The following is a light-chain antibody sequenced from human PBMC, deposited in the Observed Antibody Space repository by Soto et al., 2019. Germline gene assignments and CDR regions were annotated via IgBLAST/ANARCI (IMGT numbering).Light chain of an antibody. Sequence: QSALTQPASVSGSPGQSITISCTGTSSDVGNYNYVSWYQQYPGRVPKPLIYMVSNRPSGVSNRFSGSKSGNTASLTISGLQAADEADYFCTSPTPGSLYVFGTGTKVTVL. V-gene: IGLV2-14*01. J-gene: IGLJ1*01. CDR1: SSDVGNYNY. CDR2: MVS. CDR3: TSPTPGSLYV.